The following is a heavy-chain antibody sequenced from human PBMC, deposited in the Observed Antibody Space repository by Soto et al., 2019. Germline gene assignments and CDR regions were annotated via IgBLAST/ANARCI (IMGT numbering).Heavy chain of an antibody. CDR2: ISSSGAST. CDR1: GFTFSSYA. J-gene: IGHJ3*02. V-gene: IGHV3-23*01. D-gene: IGHD2-2*02. Sequence: EVQLLESGGGLVQPGGSLRLSCEASGFTFSSYAMNWVRQAPGKGLEWVSAISSSGASTYFAEYVKGRFTFSRDNSKNTLYLQMNSLRAEDTAVYYCAKASLAAAIRNAFDIWGQGTMVTVSS. CDR3: AKASLAAAIRNAFDI.